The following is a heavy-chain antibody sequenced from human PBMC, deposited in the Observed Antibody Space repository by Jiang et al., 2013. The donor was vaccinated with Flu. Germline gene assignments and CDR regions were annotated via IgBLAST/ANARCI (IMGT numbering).Heavy chain of an antibody. CDR2: TYYRSKWYK. V-gene: IGHV6-1*01. D-gene: IGHD2-21*02. CDR3: ARDRDDSGGGFXY. Sequence: SQTLSLTCAISGDSVSTNRAAWNWIRQSPSRGLEWLGGTYYRSKWYKDYAISVKSRITINPDTSKNQFSLQLNSVTPEDAAVYYCARDRDDSGGGFXYWGQGTLVTVSS. J-gene: IGHJ4*02. CDR1: GDSVSTNRAA.